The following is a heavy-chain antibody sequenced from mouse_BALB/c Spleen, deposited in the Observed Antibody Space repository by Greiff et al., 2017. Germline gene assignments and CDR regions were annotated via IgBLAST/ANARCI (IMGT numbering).Heavy chain of an antibody. CDR3: ARAEYGNYVDAWFAY. CDR1: GYSITSGYY. Sequence: EVQLQQSGPGLVKPSQSLSLTCSVTGYSITSGYYWNWIRQFPGNKLEWMGYISYDGSNNYNPSLKNRIPITRDTSKNQFFLKLNSVTTEDTATYYCARAEYGNYVDAWFAYWGQGTLVTVSA. CDR2: ISYDGSN. J-gene: IGHJ3*01. D-gene: IGHD2-10*02. V-gene: IGHV3-6*02.